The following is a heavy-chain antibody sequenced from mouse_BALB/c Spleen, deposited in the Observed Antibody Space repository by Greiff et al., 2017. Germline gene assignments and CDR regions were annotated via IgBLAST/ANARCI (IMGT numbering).Heavy chain of an antibody. D-gene: IGHD2-2*01. CDR3: ARSGNDVYAMDD. V-gene: IGHV1S81*02. J-gene: IGHJ4*01. CDR1: GYTFTSYW. CDR2: INPSNGRT. Sequence: QVQLQQPGAELVTPGASVKLSCKASGYTFTSYWMHWVKQRPGQGLEWIGEINPSNGRTNYNEKFKSKATLTVDKSSSTAYMQLRSLTSEDSAVYYCARSGNDVYAMDDWGQGTSVTVSA.